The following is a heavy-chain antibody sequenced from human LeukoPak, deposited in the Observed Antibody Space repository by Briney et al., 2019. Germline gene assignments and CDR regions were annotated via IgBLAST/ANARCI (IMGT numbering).Heavy chain of an antibody. Sequence: GGSLRLSCAASGFTFSNFWMYWVRQPPGKGLVWVSRISSDGSNTNYADSVKGRFTISRDNAKNTLYLQMNSLRAEDTALYYCAKGGYSYGDDAFDIWGQGTMVTVSS. CDR1: GFTFSNFW. CDR2: ISSDGSNT. J-gene: IGHJ3*02. D-gene: IGHD5-18*01. V-gene: IGHV3-74*01. CDR3: AKGGYSYGDDAFDI.